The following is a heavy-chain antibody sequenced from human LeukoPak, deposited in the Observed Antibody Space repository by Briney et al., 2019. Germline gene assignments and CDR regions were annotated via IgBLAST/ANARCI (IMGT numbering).Heavy chain of an antibody. Sequence: GGSLRLSYAASGFTFSTYAMGWVRQAPGKGLEWVTTISGGGDKQYADHVKGRFTVSRDDSKNTPYLQMNSLRAEDTALYYCAKDVNSSGYYLGFDYWGQGTLVTVSS. D-gene: IGHD3-22*01. CDR3: AKDVNSSGYYLGFDY. V-gene: IGHV3-23*01. J-gene: IGHJ4*02. CDR1: GFTFSTYA. CDR2: ISGGGDK.